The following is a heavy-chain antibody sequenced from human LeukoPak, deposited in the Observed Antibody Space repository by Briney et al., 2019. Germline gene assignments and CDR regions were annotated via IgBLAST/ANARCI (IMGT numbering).Heavy chain of an antibody. V-gene: IGHV4-59*12. CDR1: GGSISSYY. J-gene: IGHJ4*02. CDR3: ASGDYHCSGGSCYYADFDY. Sequence: PSETLSLTCTVSGGSISSYYWSWIRQPPGKGLEWIGYIYYSGSTNYNPSLKSRVTISVDTSKNQFSLKLSPVTAADTAVYYCASGDYHCSGGSCYYADFDYWGQGTLVTVSS. D-gene: IGHD2-15*01. CDR2: IYYSGST.